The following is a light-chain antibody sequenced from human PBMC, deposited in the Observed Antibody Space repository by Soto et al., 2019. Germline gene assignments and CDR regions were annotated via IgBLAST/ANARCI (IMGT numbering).Light chain of an antibody. CDR3: QQYGRSPWT. J-gene: IGKJ1*01. V-gene: IGKV3-20*01. CDR1: QSVSTR. Sequence: VITQSPATLSVYPGERVTLSCRASQSVSTRLAWYQQKPGQAPRLLIYGASSRATSIPDRFSGSGSGIDFTLTISRLEPEDFAVYYCQQYGRSPWTFGQGSKVDIK. CDR2: GAS.